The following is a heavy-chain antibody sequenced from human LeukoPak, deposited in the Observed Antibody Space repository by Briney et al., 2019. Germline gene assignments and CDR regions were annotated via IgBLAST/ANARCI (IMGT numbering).Heavy chain of an antibody. J-gene: IGHJ4*02. D-gene: IGHD5-18*01. V-gene: IGHV3-21*01. CDR2: ITSSSSCI. CDR3: AKPIVDTAMADIDY. Sequence: GGSLRLSCAASGFTFSAYTMNWVRQAPGKGLEWVSSITSSSSCIYYADSVKGRFTISRDNSKNMLYLQMNSLRVEDTAVYYCAKPIVDTAMADIDYWGQGTLVTVSS. CDR1: GFTFSAYT.